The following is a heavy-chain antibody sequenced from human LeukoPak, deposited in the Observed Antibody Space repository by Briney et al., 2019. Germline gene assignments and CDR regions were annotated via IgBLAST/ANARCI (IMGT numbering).Heavy chain of an antibody. V-gene: IGHV4-34*01. CDR2: INHSGST. CDR3: ARINYDYVWGSYPLYYFDY. J-gene: IGHJ4*02. Sequence: SETLSLTCAVYGGSFSGYYWSWIRQPPGKGLEWIGEINHSGSTNYNPSLKSRVTISVDTSKNQLSLKLSSVTAADTAVYYCARINYDYVWGSYPLYYFDYWGQGTLVTVSS. CDR1: GGSFSGYY. D-gene: IGHD3-16*01.